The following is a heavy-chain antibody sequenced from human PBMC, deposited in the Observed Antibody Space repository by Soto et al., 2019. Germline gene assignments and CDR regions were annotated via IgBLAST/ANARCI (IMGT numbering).Heavy chain of an antibody. CDR2: IIPIFGTA. CDR1: GGTFSSYA. Sequence: GASVKVSCKASGGTFSSYAISWVRRAPGQGLEWMGGIIPIFGTANYAQKFQGRVTITADESTSTAYMELSSLRSEDTAVYYCARFRSAAKYYYYYGMDVWGQGTTVTVSS. V-gene: IGHV1-69*13. J-gene: IGHJ6*02. D-gene: IGHD2-2*01. CDR3: ARFRSAAKYYYYYGMDV.